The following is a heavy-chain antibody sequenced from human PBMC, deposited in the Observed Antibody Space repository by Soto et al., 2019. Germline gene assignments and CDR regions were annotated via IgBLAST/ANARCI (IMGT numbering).Heavy chain of an antibody. CDR2: ISGSGGST. V-gene: IGHV3-23*01. CDR1: GFTFSSYA. CDR3: AKFLETRGYSGYDSTPFDY. D-gene: IGHD5-12*01. Sequence: GGSLRLSCAASGFTFSSYAMSWVRQAPGKGLEWVSAISGSGGSTYYADSVKGRFTISRDNSKNTLYLQMNSLRAEDTAVYYCAKFLETRGYSGYDSTPFDYWGQGTLVTVSS. J-gene: IGHJ4*02.